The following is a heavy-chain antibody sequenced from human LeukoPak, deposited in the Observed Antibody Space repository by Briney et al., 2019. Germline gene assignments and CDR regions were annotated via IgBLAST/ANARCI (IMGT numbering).Heavy chain of an antibody. Sequence: ASVKVSCKASGYTFTGYYMHWVRQAPGQGLEWMGWINPNSGGTNYAQKFQGRVTMTRDTSISTAYMELSRLRSDDTAVYYCARDGGYCSGGSCYSDFGYWGQGTLVTVSS. V-gene: IGHV1-2*02. J-gene: IGHJ4*02. CDR2: INPNSGGT. CDR1: GYTFTGYY. D-gene: IGHD2-15*01. CDR3: ARDGGYCSGGSCYSDFGY.